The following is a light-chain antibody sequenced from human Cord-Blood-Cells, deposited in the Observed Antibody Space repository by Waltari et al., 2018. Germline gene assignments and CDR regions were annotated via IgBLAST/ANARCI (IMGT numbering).Light chain of an antibody. V-gene: IGKV1-39*01. CDR3: QQSYSTPYT. Sequence: DIQMTQSPSSLSESVGDSVTITCRARQIISSHLNWYQQKPGKAPKLLIYAASSLQSGAPSRFSGSGSGTDFTLTISSLQPEDFATYYCQQSYSTPYTFGQGTKLEIK. CDR2: AAS. J-gene: IGKJ2*01. CDR1: QIISSH.